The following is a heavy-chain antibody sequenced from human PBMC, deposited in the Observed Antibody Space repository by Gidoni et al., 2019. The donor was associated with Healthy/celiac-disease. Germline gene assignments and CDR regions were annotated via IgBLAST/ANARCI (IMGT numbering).Heavy chain of an antibody. V-gene: IGHV1-2*02. CDR1: AYTFTGHY. Sequence: QVPLVQSGAEVKKPGASVTVSCRASAYTFTGHYMLWGRQAPGQGVAWMGWINPNSGGTNYAQKFQGGVTMTRDTSISTAYMELSRRRSDDTAVYYCARDQVVPAAITHYYYYYGMDVWGQGTTVTVSS. D-gene: IGHD2-2*01. J-gene: IGHJ6*02. CDR3: ARDQVVPAAITHYYYYYGMDV. CDR2: INPNSGGT.